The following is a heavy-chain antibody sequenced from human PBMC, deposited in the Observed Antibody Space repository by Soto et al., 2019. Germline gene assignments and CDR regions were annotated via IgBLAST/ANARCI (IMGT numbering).Heavy chain of an antibody. CDR2: IYYSGST. D-gene: IGHD3-9*01. Sequence: PSETLSLTCTVSGGSISSGGYYWSWIRQHPGKGLEWIGYIYYSGSTYYNPSLKSRVTISVDTSKNQFSLKLSSVTAADTAVYYCAREVDTTYDILTGYDDNWFDPWGQGTLVTVSS. V-gene: IGHV4-31*03. J-gene: IGHJ5*02. CDR3: AREVDTTYDILTGYDDNWFDP. CDR1: GGSISSGGYY.